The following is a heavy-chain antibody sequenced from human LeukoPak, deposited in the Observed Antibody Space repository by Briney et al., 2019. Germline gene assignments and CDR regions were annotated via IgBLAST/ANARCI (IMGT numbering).Heavy chain of an antibody. CDR2: IYCSGST. J-gene: IGHJ6*02. V-gene: IGHV4-59*08. CDR3: ARHLLLWFGETGGPHGMDV. CDR1: GGSISSYY. D-gene: IGHD3-10*01. Sequence: SETLSLTCTVSGGSISSYYWSWIRQPPGKGLEWIGYIYCSGSTNYNPSLKSRVTISVDTSKNQFSLKLSSVTAADTAVYYCARHLLLWFGETGGPHGMDVWGQGTTVTVSS.